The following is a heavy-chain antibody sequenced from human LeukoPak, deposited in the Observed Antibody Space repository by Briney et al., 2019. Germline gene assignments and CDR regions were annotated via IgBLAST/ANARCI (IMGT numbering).Heavy chain of an antibody. J-gene: IGHJ4*02. CDR2: INHSGST. CDR1: GGSFSGYY. V-gene: IGHV4-34*01. Sequence: SETLSLTCAVYGGSFSGYYWSWIRQPPGKGLEWIGEINHSGSTNYNPSLKSRVTISVDTSKNQFSLKLSSVTAADTAVYYCARRGQQLSFDYWSQGTLVTVSS. D-gene: IGHD6-13*01. CDR3: ARRGQQLSFDY.